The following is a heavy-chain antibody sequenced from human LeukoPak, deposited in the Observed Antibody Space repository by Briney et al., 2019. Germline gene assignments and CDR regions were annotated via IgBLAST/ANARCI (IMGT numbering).Heavy chain of an antibody. V-gene: IGHV3-48*01. D-gene: IGHD2-21*01. Sequence: PGGSLRLSCAASGFTFSTYSMNWVRQAPGKGLEWVSYISSGSNNIYYADSVKGRFTISRDNAKNSLYLQMNRLRAEDTAVYYCAMIPFGGDFYRSAFDFWGQGTMATVSS. CDR3: AMIPFGGDFYRSAFDF. CDR1: GFTFSTYS. CDR2: ISSGSNNI. J-gene: IGHJ3*01.